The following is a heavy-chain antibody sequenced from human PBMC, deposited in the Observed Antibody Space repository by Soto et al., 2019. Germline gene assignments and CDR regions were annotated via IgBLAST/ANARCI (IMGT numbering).Heavy chain of an antibody. V-gene: IGHV1-2*02. CDR1: GYTFTSYY. CDR3: ARDRGIRDV. J-gene: IGHJ6*02. CDR2: INPDSGVT. D-gene: IGHD1-20*01. Sequence: QVQLVQSGSEVKKPGASVKVSCKASGYTFTSYYIHWVRQAPGQGLEWMGWINPDSGVTYYAHRFQDRVIMTRDTSISTAYMELSRLTSDDTAIYYCARDRGIRDVWGQGTTVIVSS.